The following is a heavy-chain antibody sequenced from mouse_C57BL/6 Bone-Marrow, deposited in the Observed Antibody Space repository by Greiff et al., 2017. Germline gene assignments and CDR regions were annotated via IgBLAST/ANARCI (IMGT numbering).Heavy chain of an antibody. CDR3: ARWLPYYYAMDY. CDR1: GYTFTSYW. CDR2: IHPNSGST. V-gene: IGHV1-64*01. J-gene: IGHJ4*01. D-gene: IGHD2-2*01. Sequence: VQLQQPGAELVKPGASVKLSCKASGYTFTSYWMHWVKQRPGQGLEWIGMIHPNSGSTNYKEKFKSKATLTVDKSSSTAYMQLSSLTSEDSAVYDCARWLPYYYAMDYWGQGTSVTVSS.